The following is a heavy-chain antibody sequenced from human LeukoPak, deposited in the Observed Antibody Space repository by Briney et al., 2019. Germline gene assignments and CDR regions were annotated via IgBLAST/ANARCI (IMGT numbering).Heavy chain of an antibody. D-gene: IGHD1-26*01. CDR3: ARNANRGSTFDY. CDR2: IYHSGST. CDR1: GYSISSGYY. Sequence: PSETLSLTCVVSGYSISSGYYWGWIRQPPGKGLEWIGSIYHSGSTYYNPSLKTRVTISVDTSKNQFSLKLSSVTAADTAVYYCARNANRGSTFDYWGLGTLVTVSS. V-gene: IGHV4-38-2*01. J-gene: IGHJ4*02.